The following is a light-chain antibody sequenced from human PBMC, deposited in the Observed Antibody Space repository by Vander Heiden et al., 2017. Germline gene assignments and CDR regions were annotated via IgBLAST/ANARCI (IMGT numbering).Light chain of an antibody. CDR2: DVT. CDR1: SSDVGDYNY. CDR3: SSYTSSTTLVA. J-gene: IGLJ2*01. Sequence: QSALTQPAPVSGSPGQSITISCTGSSSDVGDYNYVSWYQQHPGKAPKLLIYDVTDRPSGVSNRFSGSKSGNTASLTISGLQADDEADYYCSSYTSSTTLVAFGGGTKLTVL. V-gene: IGLV2-14*03.